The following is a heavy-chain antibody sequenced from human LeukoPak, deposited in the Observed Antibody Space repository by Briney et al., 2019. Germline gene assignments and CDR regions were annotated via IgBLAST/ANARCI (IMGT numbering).Heavy chain of an antibody. D-gene: IGHD2-15*01. J-gene: IGHJ5*02. CDR1: GGTFSSYA. CDR2: IIPILGIA. Sequence: SVKVSCKASGGTFSSYAISWVRQAPGQGLEWMGRIIPILGIANYAQKFQGRVTITADKSTSTAYMELRSLRSEDTAVYYCARDIVVVVAARWFDPWGQGTLVTGSS. CDR3: ARDIVVVVAARWFDP. V-gene: IGHV1-69*10.